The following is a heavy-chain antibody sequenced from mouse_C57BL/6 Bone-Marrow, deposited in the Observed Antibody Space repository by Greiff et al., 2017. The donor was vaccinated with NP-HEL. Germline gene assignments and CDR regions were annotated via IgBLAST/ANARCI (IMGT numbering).Heavy chain of an antibody. Sequence: VKLMESGPGLVKPSQSLFLTCSITGFPITSGYYWIWIRQSPGKPLEWMGYITHSGETFYNPSLQSPISITRETSKNQFFLQLNSVTTEDTAMYYCAGATGSSYSYFDVWGTGTTVTVSS. CDR3: AGATGSSYSYFDV. CDR1: GFPITSGYY. V-gene: IGHV12-3*01. D-gene: IGHD1-1*01. CDR2: ITHSGET. J-gene: IGHJ1*03.